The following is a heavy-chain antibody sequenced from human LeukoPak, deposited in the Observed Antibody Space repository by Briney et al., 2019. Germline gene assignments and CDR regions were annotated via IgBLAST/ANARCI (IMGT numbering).Heavy chain of an antibody. Sequence: ASVKVSCKASGGTFSSYAISWVRQAPGQGLEWMGGIIPIFGTANYAQKFQGRVTITADETTGTAYMELNSLRAEDTAVYFCARERQDTILHSGAFDIWGQGTMVTVSS. CDR1: GGTFSSYA. J-gene: IGHJ3*02. V-gene: IGHV1-69*13. CDR2: IIPIFGTA. CDR3: ARERQDTILHSGAFDI. D-gene: IGHD2-21*01.